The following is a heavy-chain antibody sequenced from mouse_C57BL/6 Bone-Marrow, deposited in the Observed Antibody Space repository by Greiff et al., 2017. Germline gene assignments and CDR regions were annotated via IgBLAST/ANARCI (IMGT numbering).Heavy chain of an antibody. Sequence: EVKLEESGAELVRPGASVKLSCTASGFNIKDYYMHWVKQRPEQGLEWIGRIDPEDGDTEYAPKFQGQATMTADTSSNTAYLQLSSLTSEDTAVYYCKGLYYGSSHDCWGQGTTLTVSS. V-gene: IGHV14-1*01. CDR2: IDPEDGDT. D-gene: IGHD1-1*01. J-gene: IGHJ2*01. CDR3: KGLYYGSSHDC. CDR1: GFNIKDYY.